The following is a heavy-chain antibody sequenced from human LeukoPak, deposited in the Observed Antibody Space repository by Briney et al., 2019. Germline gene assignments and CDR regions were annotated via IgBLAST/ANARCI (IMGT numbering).Heavy chain of an antibody. CDR1: GFTFSSYA. J-gene: IGHJ4*02. CDR3: APAGIVGAPFDY. Sequence: PGGSLRLSCAASGFTFSSYAMSWVRQAPGKGLGWVSGISWNSGSIGYADSVKGRFTISRDNAKNSLYLQMNSLRAEDTALYYCAPAGIVGAPFDYWGQGTLVTVSS. D-gene: IGHD1-26*01. V-gene: IGHV3-9*01. CDR2: ISWNSGSI.